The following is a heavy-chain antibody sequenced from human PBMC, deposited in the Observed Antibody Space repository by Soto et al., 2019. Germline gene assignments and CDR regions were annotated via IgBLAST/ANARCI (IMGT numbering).Heavy chain of an antibody. CDR1: GFTFSSYA. J-gene: IGHJ4*02. V-gene: IGHV3-23*01. CDR3: AKVMLGLGGYCYGDPYFDY. Sequence: EVQLLESGGGLVQPGGSLRLSCAASGFTFSSYAMSWVRQAPGKGLEWVSAISGSGGSTYYADSVKGRFTISRDNSKNTLYLQMNSLRAEDTAVYYCAKVMLGLGGYCYGDPYFDYWGQGTLVTVSS. CDR2: ISGSGGST. D-gene: IGHD5-18*01.